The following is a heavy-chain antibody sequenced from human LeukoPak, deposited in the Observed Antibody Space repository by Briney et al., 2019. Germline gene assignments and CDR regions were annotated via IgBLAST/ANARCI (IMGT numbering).Heavy chain of an antibody. J-gene: IGHJ4*02. D-gene: IGHD3-22*01. CDR1: GFTFSSYG. V-gene: IGHV3-30*18. CDR3: AKDRGYYDSSGLDY. CDR2: ISYDGSNK. Sequence: GRSLRLSCAASGFTFSSYGMHWVRQAPGKGLEWVAVISYDGSNKYYADSVKGRFTISRDNSKNTLYLQMNSLRAEDTAVYYCAKDRGYYDSSGLDYWGQGTLVTVSS.